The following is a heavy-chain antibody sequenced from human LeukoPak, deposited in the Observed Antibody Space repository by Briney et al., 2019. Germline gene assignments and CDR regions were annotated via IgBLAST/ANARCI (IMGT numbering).Heavy chain of an antibody. V-gene: IGHV3-7*01. CDR3: ARDKGAVDY. Sequence: GGSLRLSCTASGFTFSNYWMTWVRQAPGKGLEWVASIKQDGTDKYYVGSVKGRFTISRDNPKNSLFLQMNSLRAEDTAMYYCARDKGAVDYWGQGTLVTVSS. D-gene: IGHD3-16*01. CDR1: GFTFSNYW. CDR2: IKQDGTDK. J-gene: IGHJ4*02.